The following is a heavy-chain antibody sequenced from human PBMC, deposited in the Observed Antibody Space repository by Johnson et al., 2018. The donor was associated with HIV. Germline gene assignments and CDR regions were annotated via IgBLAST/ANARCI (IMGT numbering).Heavy chain of an antibody. CDR1: GFTFSSYW. Sequence: VQLVESGGGLVQPGGSLRLSCAASGFTFSSYWMSWVRQAPGKGLEWVANINQDGSEKYYADSVKGRFTISRDNSKNTLYLQMNSLRAEDTAVYYCAKTEDAVDIWGQGTMVTVSS. CDR2: INQDGSEK. CDR3: AKTEDAVDI. V-gene: IGHV3-7*01. J-gene: IGHJ3*02.